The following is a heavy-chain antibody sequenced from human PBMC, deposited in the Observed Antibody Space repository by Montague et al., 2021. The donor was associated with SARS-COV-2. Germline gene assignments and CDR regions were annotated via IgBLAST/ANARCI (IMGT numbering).Heavy chain of an antibody. Sequence: SLRLSCAASGFTFSSYAMHWVRQAPGKGLEWVAVISYDGGNKYYADSVKGRFTISRDNSKNTLYLQMNSLRAEDTAVYYCARDKDLYCSGGSCYSLNYYDSSGYSLRGYFDYWGQGTLVTVSS. V-gene: IGHV3-30-3*01. CDR3: ARDKDLYCSGGSCYSLNYYDSSGYSLRGYFDY. J-gene: IGHJ4*02. D-gene: IGHD2-15*01. CDR2: ISYDGGNK. CDR1: GFTFSSYA.